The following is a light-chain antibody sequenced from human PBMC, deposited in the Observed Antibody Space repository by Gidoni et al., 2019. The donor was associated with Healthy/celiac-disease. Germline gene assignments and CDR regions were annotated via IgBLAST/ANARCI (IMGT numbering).Light chain of an antibody. CDR3: QQRSNWT. V-gene: IGKV3-11*01. CDR1: QSVSSY. Sequence: EIVLTQSPATLSLSPEERATLSCRASQSVSSYLAWYQQKPGQAPRLLIYDASNRATGITARFSGRVSGTYFTLTISSLEPEDFAVYYCQQRSNWTFGQGTKVEIK. CDR2: DAS. J-gene: IGKJ1*01.